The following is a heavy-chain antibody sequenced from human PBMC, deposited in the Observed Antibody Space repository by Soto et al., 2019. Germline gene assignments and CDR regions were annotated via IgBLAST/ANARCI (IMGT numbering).Heavy chain of an antibody. V-gene: IGHV4-39*01. CDR2: IYYSGST. CDR1: GGSISSSSYY. Sequence: SETLSLTCTVSGGSISSSSYYWGWIRQPPGKGLEWIGSIYYSGSTYYNPSLKSRVTISVDTSKNQFSLKLSSVTAADTAVYYCARQGIAVAAFDYWGQGTLVTVS. J-gene: IGHJ4*02. CDR3: ARQGIAVAAFDY. D-gene: IGHD6-19*01.